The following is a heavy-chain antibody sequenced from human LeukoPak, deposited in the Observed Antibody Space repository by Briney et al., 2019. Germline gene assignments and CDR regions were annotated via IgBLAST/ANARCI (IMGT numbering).Heavy chain of an antibody. J-gene: IGHJ4*02. CDR2: IYTSGST. D-gene: IGHD1-26*01. Sequence: SQTLSLTCTVSGGSISSGSYYWSWLRQPAGKGLEWLGRIYTSGSTNYNPSLKSRVTISVDTSKNQFSLKLSSVTAADTAVYYCARDRAEWELLPIYDYWGQGTLVTVSS. V-gene: IGHV4-61*02. CDR1: GGSISSGSYY. CDR3: ARDRAEWELLPIYDY.